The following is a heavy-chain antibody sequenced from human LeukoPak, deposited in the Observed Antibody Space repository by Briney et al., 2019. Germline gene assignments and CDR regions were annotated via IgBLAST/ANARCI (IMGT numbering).Heavy chain of an antibody. V-gene: IGHV4-59*01. CDR3: ARASSGWYNWFDP. D-gene: IGHD6-19*01. J-gene: IGHJ5*02. Sequence: SETLSLTCTVSGGSISNYYWSWIRQPPGKGLEWIGYIYYSGSTNYNPSLKSRVTISVDTSKNQISLKLSSVTAADTAVYYCARASSGWYNWFDPWGQGTLVTVSS. CDR2: IYYSGST. CDR1: GGSISNYY.